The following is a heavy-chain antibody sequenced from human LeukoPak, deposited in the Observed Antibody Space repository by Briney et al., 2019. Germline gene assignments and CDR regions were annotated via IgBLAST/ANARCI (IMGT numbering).Heavy chain of an antibody. D-gene: IGHD6-6*01. V-gene: IGHV1-8*01. Sequence: ASVTVSCKASGYTFTSYDINWVRQAPGQGLEWMGWMNPNSGNTGYAQKFQGRVTMTRNTSISTAYMELSSLRSEDTAVYYCARAKYSSSSPTNFDYWGQGTLVTVSS. CDR2: MNPNSGNT. CDR1: GYTFTSYD. J-gene: IGHJ4*02. CDR3: ARAKYSSSSPTNFDY.